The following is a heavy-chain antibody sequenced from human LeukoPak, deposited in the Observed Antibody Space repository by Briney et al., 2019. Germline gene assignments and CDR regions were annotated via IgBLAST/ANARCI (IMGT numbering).Heavy chain of an antibody. V-gene: IGHV3-20*04. D-gene: IGHD4-11*01. J-gene: IGHJ6*03. CDR3: ARGAYSNWWVRTNYYYYYKDV. Sequence: RTGGSLRLSCAASGFTFDDYGMSWVRQAPGKGLEWVSGINWNGGSTGYADSVKGRFTISRDNAKNSLYLQMNSLRAEDTALYYCARGAYSNWWVRTNYYYYYKDVWGKGTTVTVSS. CDR2: INWNGGST. CDR1: GFTFDDYG.